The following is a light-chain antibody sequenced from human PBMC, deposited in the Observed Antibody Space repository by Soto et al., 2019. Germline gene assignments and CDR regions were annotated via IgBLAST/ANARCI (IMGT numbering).Light chain of an antibody. J-gene: IGLJ2*01. CDR1: SSDVGGYNY. V-gene: IGLV2-14*01. CDR2: EVS. CDR3: SSYTSSSTLV. Sequence: QSALTQRASVSGSPGQSITISCTGTSSDVGGYNYVSWYQQHPGKAPKLMIYEVSNRPSGVSNRFSGSKSGNTASLTISGLQAEDEADYYCSSYTSSSTLVFGGGTKVTVL.